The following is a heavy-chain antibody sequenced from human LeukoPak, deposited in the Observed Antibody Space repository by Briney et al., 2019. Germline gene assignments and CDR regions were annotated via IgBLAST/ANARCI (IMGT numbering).Heavy chain of an antibody. D-gene: IGHD5-24*01. CDR2: ISSNGGGT. J-gene: IGHJ4*02. Sequence: GGSLRLSCSASGFTFSTYAMHWVRQAPGKGLEYVSAISSNGGGTYYADSVKGRFTISRDNSKNTLYLQMSSLIPEDTAVYYCTRVGYIDEGIDYWGQGTLVTVSS. CDR1: GFTFSTYA. V-gene: IGHV3-64D*06. CDR3: TRVGYIDEGIDY.